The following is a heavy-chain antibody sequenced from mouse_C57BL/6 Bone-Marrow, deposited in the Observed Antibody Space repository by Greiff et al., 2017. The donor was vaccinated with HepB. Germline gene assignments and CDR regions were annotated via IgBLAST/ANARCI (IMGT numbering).Heavy chain of an antibody. CDR1: GFNIKDDY. J-gene: IGHJ1*03. Sequence: EVQLQQSGAELVRPGASVKLSCTASGFNIKDDYMHWVKQRPEQGLEWIGWIDPENGDTEYASKFQGKATITADTSSNTAYLQLSSLTSEDTAVYYCTVVYGNYEYFDVWGTGTTVTVSS. CDR3: TVVYGNYEYFDV. V-gene: IGHV14-4*01. D-gene: IGHD2-1*01. CDR2: IDPENGDT.